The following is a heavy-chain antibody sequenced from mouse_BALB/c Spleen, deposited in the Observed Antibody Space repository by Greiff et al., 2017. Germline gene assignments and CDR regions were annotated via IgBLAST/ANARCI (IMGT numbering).Heavy chain of an antibody. CDR1: GYSITSGYY. V-gene: IGHV3-6*02. Sequence: DVKLQESGPGLVKPSQSLSLTCSVTGYSITSGYYWNWIRQFPGNKLEWMGYISYDGSNNYNPSLKNRISITRDTSKNQFFLKLNSVTTEDTATYYCARGDWDEAMDYWGQGTSVTVSS. CDR2: ISYDGSN. J-gene: IGHJ4*01. CDR3: ARGDWDEAMDY. D-gene: IGHD4-1*01.